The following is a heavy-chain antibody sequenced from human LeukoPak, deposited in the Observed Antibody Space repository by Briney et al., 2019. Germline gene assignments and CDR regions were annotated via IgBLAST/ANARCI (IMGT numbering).Heavy chain of an antibody. CDR1: RYTFSSYD. V-gene: IGHV1-8*02. Sequence: RASVKVSCKASRYTFSSYDINWVRQATGQGLEWMGWMNPNSGNTAYAQKFQGRVTMSRDTSISTAYMELSSLRSEDTAVYYCARLPKYSRPLDYWGQGTLVTVSS. CDR2: MNPNSGNT. CDR3: ARLPKYSRPLDY. J-gene: IGHJ4*02. D-gene: IGHD6-6*01.